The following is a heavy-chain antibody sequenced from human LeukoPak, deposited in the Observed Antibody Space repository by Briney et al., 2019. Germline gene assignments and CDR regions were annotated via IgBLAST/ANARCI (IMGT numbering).Heavy chain of an antibody. CDR3: AKPSHYYDSWSFDY. CDR2: ISGSGGST. Sequence: LSGGSLRLSCAASGFTFSSYAVSWVRQAPGKGLEWVSAISGSGGSTYYADSVKGRFTISRDNSKNTLYLQMNSLRAEDTAVYYCAKPSHYYDSWSFDYWGQGTLVTVSS. J-gene: IGHJ4*02. CDR1: GFTFSSYA. V-gene: IGHV3-23*01. D-gene: IGHD3-22*01.